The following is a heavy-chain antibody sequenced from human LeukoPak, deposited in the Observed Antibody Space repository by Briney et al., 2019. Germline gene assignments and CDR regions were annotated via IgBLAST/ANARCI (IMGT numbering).Heavy chain of an antibody. D-gene: IGHD4-11*01. CDR2: IYYSGST. CDR1: GGSISSYY. J-gene: IGHJ4*02. CDR3: ARVKQLYSNYEGGFDY. Sequence: PSETLSLTCTVSGGSISSYYWSWIRQPPGKGLEWIGYIYYSGSTNYNPSLKSRVTISVDTSKNQFSLKPSSVTAADTAVYYCARVKQLYSNYEGGFDYWGQGTLVTVSS. V-gene: IGHV4-59*01.